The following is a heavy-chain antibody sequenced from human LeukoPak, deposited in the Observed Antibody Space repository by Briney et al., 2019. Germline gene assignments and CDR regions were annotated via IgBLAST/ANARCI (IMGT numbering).Heavy chain of an antibody. CDR3: ARERDYGDHGWFDP. Sequence: GGSLRLSCAASGFTFSSYWMHWVRQAPGKGLVWVSRINSDGSSTSYADSVKGRFTISRDNAKNTLYLQMNSLRAEDTAVYYCARERDYGDHGWFDPWGQGTLVTVSS. V-gene: IGHV3-74*01. D-gene: IGHD4-17*01. J-gene: IGHJ5*02. CDR1: GFTFSSYW. CDR2: INSDGSST.